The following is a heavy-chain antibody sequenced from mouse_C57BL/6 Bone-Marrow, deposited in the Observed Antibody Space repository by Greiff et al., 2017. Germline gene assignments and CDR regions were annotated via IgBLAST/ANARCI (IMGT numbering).Heavy chain of an antibody. CDR2: ISNLAYSI. V-gene: IGHV5-15*04. CDR3: ARNPYYYAMDY. Sequence: EVKLVESGGGLVQPGGSLKLSCAASGFTFSDYGMAWVRQAPRKGPEWVAFISNLAYSIYYADTVTGRFPISRENAKNTLYLEMSSLRSEDTAMYYCARNPYYYAMDYWGQGTSVTVSS. J-gene: IGHJ4*01. CDR1: GFTFSDYG.